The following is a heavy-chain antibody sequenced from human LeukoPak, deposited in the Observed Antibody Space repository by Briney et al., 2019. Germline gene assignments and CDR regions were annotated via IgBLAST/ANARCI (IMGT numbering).Heavy chain of an antibody. CDR1: GYTFTSYA. CDR3: ARDGIARYSGYDPFDY. J-gene: IGHJ4*02. V-gene: IGHV1-3*01. D-gene: IGHD5-12*01. Sequence: GASVKVSCKASGYTFTSYAMHWVRQAPGQGLEWMGWINAGNGNTKYSQKFQGRVTITRDTSASTAYMELSSLRSEDTAVYYCARDGIARYSGYDPFDYWGQGTLVTVSS. CDR2: INAGNGNT.